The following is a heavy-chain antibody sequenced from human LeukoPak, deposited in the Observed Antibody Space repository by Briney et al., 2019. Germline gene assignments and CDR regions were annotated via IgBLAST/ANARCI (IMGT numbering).Heavy chain of an antibody. Sequence: GGSLRLSCAVSGLTFSMYAMSWVRQAPGKGLEWVSAISVSGGITYYADSVKGRFTISRDNSKNTLYLKMNSLRAEDTAVYYCEKAHPNIWSGYYNYFDYWGQGTLVTVSS. CDR2: ISVSGGIT. J-gene: IGHJ4*02. D-gene: IGHD3-3*01. V-gene: IGHV3-23*01. CDR3: EKAHPNIWSGYYNYFDY. CDR1: GLTFSMYA.